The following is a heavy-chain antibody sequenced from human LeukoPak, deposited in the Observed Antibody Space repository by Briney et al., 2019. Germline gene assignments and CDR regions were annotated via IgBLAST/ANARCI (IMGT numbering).Heavy chain of an antibody. CDR3: AKATAAPVWYFDL. CDR2: ISGRGDST. D-gene: IGHD6-13*01. V-gene: IGHV3-23*01. Sequence: GGSLRLSCAASGFTVSSNYMSWVRQAPGKGLERVSTISGRGDSTYYADSVKGRFTISRDNSRNTLYLQMNTLRAEDTAVYYCAKATAAPVWYFDLWGRGTLVTVSS. J-gene: IGHJ2*01. CDR1: GFTVSSNY.